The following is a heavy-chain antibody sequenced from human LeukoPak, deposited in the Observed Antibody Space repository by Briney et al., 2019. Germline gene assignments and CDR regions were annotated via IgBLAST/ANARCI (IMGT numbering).Heavy chain of an antibody. J-gene: IGHJ4*02. V-gene: IGHV3-7*01. D-gene: IGHD6-19*01. CDR2: IKQDGSEK. CDR3: ARDFRGSGWYGVDY. Sequence: GGSLRLSCAASGFTLSNYWMSWVRQAPGKGLEWVANIKQDGSEKYYVDSVKGRFTISRDNAKNSLYLQMNSLRAEDMAVYYCARDFRGSGWYGVDYWGQGTLVTVSS. CDR1: GFTLSNYW.